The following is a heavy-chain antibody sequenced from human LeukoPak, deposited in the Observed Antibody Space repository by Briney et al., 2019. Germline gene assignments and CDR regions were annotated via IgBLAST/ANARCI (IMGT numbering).Heavy chain of an antibody. CDR3: ANSGKTHYDILTGYSEYFQH. D-gene: IGHD3-9*01. CDR1: GFTFSSYG. CDR2: IRYDGSNK. J-gene: IGHJ1*01. Sequence: PGGSLRLSCAASGFTFSSYGMHWVRQAPGKGLEWVAFIRYDGSNKYYADSVKGRFAISRDNSKNTLYLQMNSLRAEDTAVYYCANSGKTHYDILTGYSEYFQHWGQGTLVTVSS. V-gene: IGHV3-30*02.